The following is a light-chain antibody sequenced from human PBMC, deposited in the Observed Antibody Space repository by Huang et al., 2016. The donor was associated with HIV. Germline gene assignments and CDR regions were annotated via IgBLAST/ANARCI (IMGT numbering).Light chain of an antibody. CDR1: QSVLYSSNKKNY. Sequence: DIVMTQSPDSLAVSLGERAPINCKSSQSVLYSSNKKNYLAWYQQKTGQPPKLLIYWASTRESGVPDRFSGSGSGTDFTLAISSLQAEDVAVYYCQQYYSTLTFGGGTKVEIK. CDR2: WAS. J-gene: IGKJ4*01. V-gene: IGKV4-1*01. CDR3: QQYYSTLT.